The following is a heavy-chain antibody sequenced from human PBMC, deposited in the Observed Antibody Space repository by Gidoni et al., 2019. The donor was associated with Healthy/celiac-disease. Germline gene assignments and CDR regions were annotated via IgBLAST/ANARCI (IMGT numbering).Heavy chain of an antibody. CDR3: ARGPDTYDYGDYERVPFFDY. CDR2: INAGNGNT. Sequence: QVQLVQSGAEEKKPGASVKVSCKASGYTFTSYAMHWVRQAPGQRLEWMGWINAGNGNTKYSQKFQGRVTITRDTSASTAYMELSSLRSEDTAVYYCARGPDTYDYGDYERVPFFDYWGQGTLVTVSS. V-gene: IGHV1-3*05. J-gene: IGHJ4*02. D-gene: IGHD4-17*01. CDR1: GYTFTSYA.